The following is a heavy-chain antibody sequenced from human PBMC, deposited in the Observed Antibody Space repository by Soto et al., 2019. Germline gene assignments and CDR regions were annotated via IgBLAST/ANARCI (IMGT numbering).Heavy chain of an antibody. CDR1: GGSISSGGYY. CDR3: ARDLKEYCSDGKCNWCEP. J-gene: IGHJ5*02. Sequence: PSETLSLTCTVSGGSISSGGYYWSWIRQHPGKGLEWIGYISYSGSTDYNPSLKSRVTISFDASKNQISLQVRSATAADAAVYYCARDLKEYCSDGKCNWCEPWGQGTLVTVS. CDR2: ISYSGST. D-gene: IGHD2-15*01. V-gene: IGHV4-61*08.